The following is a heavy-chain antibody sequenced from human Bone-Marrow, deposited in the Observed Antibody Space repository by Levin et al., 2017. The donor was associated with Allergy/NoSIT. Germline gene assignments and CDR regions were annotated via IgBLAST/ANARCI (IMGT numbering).Heavy chain of an antibody. CDR1: GGSISGSNYY. V-gene: IGHV4-39*01. J-gene: IGHJ5*02. Sequence: PSETLSLTCTVSGGSISGSNYYWGWIRQPPGKGLEWIGSTYYSGSSYSNPSLESRLTVSVDSAKNQFSLKLNSVTAADTAVYYCARSAGYCSGTKCHMSWFGPWGQGTLVTVSS. CDR3: ARSAGYCSGTKCHMSWFGP. CDR2: TYYSGSS. D-gene: IGHD2-2*01.